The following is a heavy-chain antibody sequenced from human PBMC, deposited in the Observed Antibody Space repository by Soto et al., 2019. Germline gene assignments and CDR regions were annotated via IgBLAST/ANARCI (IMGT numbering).Heavy chain of an antibody. V-gene: IGHV4-34*01. CDR1: GGSFSDSY. J-gene: IGHJ4*02. Sequence: QVQLQQWGAGLLKPSETLSLTCAVYGGSFSDSYWSWIRQPPGKGLEWIGEINHSGTTNYNPSLKSRVTISVDTSKKQFYLRLNSVTAADTAVYYCAKRVDYWGQGTLVTVSS. CDR2: INHSGTT. CDR3: AKRVDY.